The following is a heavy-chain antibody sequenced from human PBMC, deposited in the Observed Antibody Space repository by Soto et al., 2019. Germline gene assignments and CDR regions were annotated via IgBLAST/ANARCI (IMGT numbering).Heavy chain of an antibody. V-gene: IGHV4-4*07. D-gene: IGHD3-3*01. CDR3: ARGQRFSDWFDP. J-gene: IGHJ5*02. CDR2: IYSSGST. Sequence: SETLSLTXTVTGGTISGYYWTWIRQSAGGGLEWIGRIYSSGSTNYNPSLKSRVTISLDTSMNHFSLRLSSVTAADTAVYYCARGQRFSDWFDPWGQGTLVTVSS. CDR1: GGTISGYY.